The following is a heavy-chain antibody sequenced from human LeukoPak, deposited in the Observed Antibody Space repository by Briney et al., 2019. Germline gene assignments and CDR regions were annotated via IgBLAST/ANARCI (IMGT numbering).Heavy chain of an antibody. CDR2: MNPNSGNT. D-gene: IGHD5-18*01. J-gene: IGHJ4*02. Sequence: ASVKVSCKASGYTFTSYDINWVRQASGQGLEWMGWMNPNSGNTGYAQKFQGRATMTRNTSISTAYMELSSLRSEDTAVYYCAKRGFRYGDFDYWGQGTLVTVSS. CDR3: AKRGFRYGDFDY. V-gene: IGHV1-8*01. CDR1: GYTFTSYD.